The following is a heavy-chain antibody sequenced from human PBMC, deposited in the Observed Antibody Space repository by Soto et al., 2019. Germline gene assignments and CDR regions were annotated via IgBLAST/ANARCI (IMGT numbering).Heavy chain of an antibody. D-gene: IGHD3-10*01. CDR3: AAYGSGSYITHNWFDP. Sequence: GGSLRLSCAASGFTVSSNYMSWVRQAPGKGLEWVSVIYSGGSTYYADSVKGRFTISRDNSKDTLYLQMNSLRAEDAAVYYCAAYGSGSYITHNWFDPWGQGTLVTVSS. CDR1: GFTVSSNY. V-gene: IGHV3-66*01. CDR2: IYSGGST. J-gene: IGHJ5*02.